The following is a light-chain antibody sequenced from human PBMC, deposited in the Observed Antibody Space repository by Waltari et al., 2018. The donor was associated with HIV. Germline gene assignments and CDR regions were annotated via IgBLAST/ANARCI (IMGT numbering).Light chain of an antibody. CDR1: QSVTENY. CDR2: GAY. J-gene: IGKJ2*01. V-gene: IGKV3-20*01. CDR3: QQYGSVPRT. Sequence: VLTQSPGTLSFAPGDTVTLSCRASQSVTENYLAWYQHKPGQAPRLLIYGAYSRAAAIPDKFSGSGSETDFTLTIIRLEPADRAVYYCQQYGSVPRTFGQGTKLEIK.